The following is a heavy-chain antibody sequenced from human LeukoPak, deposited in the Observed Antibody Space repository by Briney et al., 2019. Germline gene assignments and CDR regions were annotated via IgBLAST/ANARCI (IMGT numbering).Heavy chain of an antibody. CDR3: AKAQGARDNSGYPLDY. Sequence: GGSLRLSCAASGFTFSSYAMSWVRQAPGKGLEWVSAIRGSGGSTYYADSVKGRFTISRDNSKNTLYLQMNSLRAEDTAVYYCAKAQGARDNSGYPLDYWGQGTLVTVSS. D-gene: IGHD3-22*01. CDR1: GFTFSSYA. V-gene: IGHV3-23*01. J-gene: IGHJ4*02. CDR2: IRGSGGST.